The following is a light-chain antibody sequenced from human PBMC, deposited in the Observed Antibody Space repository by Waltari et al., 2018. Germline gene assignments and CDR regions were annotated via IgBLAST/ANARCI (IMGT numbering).Light chain of an antibody. CDR1: QDISSW. V-gene: IGKV1-12*01. J-gene: IGKJ4*01. CDR3: QQGYNTPLT. CDR2: AAS. Sequence: DIHMTQSPSSLSASVGDKVNIPCRASQDISSWLAWYQQKPGKAPKLLIYAASSLQSGVPSRFSGGGSGTDYVLTISSLQPEDFATYYCQQGYNTPLTFGGGTKVEIK.